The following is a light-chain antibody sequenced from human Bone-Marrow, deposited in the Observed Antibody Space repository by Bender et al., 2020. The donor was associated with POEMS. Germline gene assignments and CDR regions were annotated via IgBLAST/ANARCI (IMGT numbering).Light chain of an antibody. CDR2: TNN. V-gene: IGLV1-44*01. CDR1: GSNIGGYP. Sequence: QSALTQPASVSGTPGQRVTISCSGSGSNIGGYPVNWYQQLPGTAPRLLIYTNNERPSGVPDRFSGSKSGNTATLTISRVEAGDEADFYCQVWDSSSDQIVFGGGTKLTVL. J-gene: IGLJ2*01. CDR3: QVWDSSSDQIV.